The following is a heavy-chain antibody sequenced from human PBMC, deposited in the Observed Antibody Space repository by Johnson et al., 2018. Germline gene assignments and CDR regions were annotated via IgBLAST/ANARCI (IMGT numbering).Heavy chain of an antibody. Sequence: VQLVESGGGLVQPGGSLKLTCAASGFTFSDSALHWVRQASGKGLEWVGRIKSKPDGGTTDYAAPVKGRFTITREDSKNTMYLQMNSLKTEDTAVYYCTTDLSFDIWGQGTMGTVSS. J-gene: IGHJ3*02. CDR3: TTDLSFDI. V-gene: IGHV3-15*01. CDR1: GFTFSDSA. CDR2: IKSKPDGGTT.